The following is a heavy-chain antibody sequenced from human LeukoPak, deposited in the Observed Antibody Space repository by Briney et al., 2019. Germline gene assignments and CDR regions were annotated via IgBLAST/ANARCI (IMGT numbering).Heavy chain of an antibody. CDR3: GRLRPTTVRGVISPSYFDTSGPSGR. Sequence: PPETLSLTCNVPGGSFSGYYWTWVRHPPKKGLGWSGEVSHSGGTPYNPSLRSRVIISLDTSTEQVSLRLTSVTAADTAMYYCGRLRPTTVRGVISPSYFDTSGPSGRWGPGTLVTVSS. CDR1: GGSFSGYY. CDR2: VSHSGGT. J-gene: IGHJ4*02. D-gene: IGHD3-10*01. V-gene: IGHV4-34*01.